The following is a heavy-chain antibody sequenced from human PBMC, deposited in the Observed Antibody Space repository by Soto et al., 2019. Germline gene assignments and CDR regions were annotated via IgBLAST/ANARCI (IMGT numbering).Heavy chain of an antibody. V-gene: IGHV4-39*01. CDR3: ARHLGVVVAATLLFHAFDI. CDR1: GGSISSSSYY. J-gene: IGHJ3*02. D-gene: IGHD2-15*01. CDR2: IYYSGST. Sequence: PSETLSLTCTVSGGSISSSSYYWGWIRQPPGKGLEWIGSIYYSGSTYYNPSLKSRVTISVDTSKNQFSLKLSSVTAADTAVYYCARHLGVVVAATLLFHAFDIWGQGTMVTVSS.